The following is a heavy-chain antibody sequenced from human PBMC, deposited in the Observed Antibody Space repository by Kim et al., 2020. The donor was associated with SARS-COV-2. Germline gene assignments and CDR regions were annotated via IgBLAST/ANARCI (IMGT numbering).Heavy chain of an antibody. CDR2: IYHSGST. CDR3: ARDGIAAAGTNRFDY. CDR1: GGSISSSNW. D-gene: IGHD6-13*01. J-gene: IGHJ4*02. Sequence: SETLSLTCAVSGGSISSSNWWSWVRQPPGKGLEWIGEIYHSGSTNYNPSLKSRVTISVDKSKNQFSLKLSSVTAADTAVYYCARDGIAAAGTNRFDYWGQGTLVTVSS. V-gene: IGHV4-4*02.